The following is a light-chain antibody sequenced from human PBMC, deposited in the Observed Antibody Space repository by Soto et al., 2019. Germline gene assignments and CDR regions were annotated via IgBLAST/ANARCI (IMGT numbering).Light chain of an antibody. CDR2: QNN. J-gene: IGLJ2*01. Sequence: QSVLSQPPSVSAAPGQRVTISCSGSASNIGNNFVSWYQQFPGGAPTLLIYQNNRRPSGLPARFSASKSGTSATLDITGLQTGDEANYYCGTWDPNLKLVFGGGTKLTVL. CDR1: ASNIGNNF. CDR3: GTWDPNLKLV. V-gene: IGLV1-51*01.